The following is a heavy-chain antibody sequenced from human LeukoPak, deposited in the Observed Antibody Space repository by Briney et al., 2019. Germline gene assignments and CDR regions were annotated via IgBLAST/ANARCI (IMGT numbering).Heavy chain of an antibody. D-gene: IGHD5-12*01. J-gene: IGHJ4*02. Sequence: PGGSLRLSCAASGFSFSSYWMHWVRQAPGKGLVWVSRINSDGSSISYADSVKGRFTISRDNAKNTLYLQTNSLRAEDTAMYYCASSGYYLPFDYWGQGTLVTVSS. CDR2: INSDGSSI. CDR1: GFSFSSYW. CDR3: ASSGYYLPFDY. V-gene: IGHV3-74*01.